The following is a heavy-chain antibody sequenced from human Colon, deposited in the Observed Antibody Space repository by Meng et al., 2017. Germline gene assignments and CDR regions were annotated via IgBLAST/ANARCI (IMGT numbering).Heavy chain of an antibody. V-gene: IGHV4-31*01. CDR3: ARVRRSGDDFDY. CDR2: IYYSGST. D-gene: IGHD1-26*01. Sequence: QVEARESGPGLVRPSETLSLTCTVPGGSISTGGYYWSWIRQLPGKGLEWIGYIYYSGSTYYNPSLRSLVSISVDTSKNQFSLRLTSVTAADTAVYYCARVRRSGDDFDYWGQGTLVTVSS. J-gene: IGHJ4*02. CDR1: GGSISTGGYY.